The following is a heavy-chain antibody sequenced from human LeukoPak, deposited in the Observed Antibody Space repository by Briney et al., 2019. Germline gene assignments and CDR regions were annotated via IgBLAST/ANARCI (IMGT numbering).Heavy chain of an antibody. CDR2: IHFSGST. Sequence: SETLSLTCTVSGGSISSGGDYWNWIRQHPGKGLVWIGYIHFSGSTYYNPSLQSRVTISVDTSKNQFSLKLGSVTAADTAVYYCARADPIFGAVINYFDYWGQGTLVTVSS. D-gene: IGHD3-3*01. V-gene: IGHV4-31*03. CDR3: ARADPIFGAVINYFDY. CDR1: GGSISSGGDY. J-gene: IGHJ4*02.